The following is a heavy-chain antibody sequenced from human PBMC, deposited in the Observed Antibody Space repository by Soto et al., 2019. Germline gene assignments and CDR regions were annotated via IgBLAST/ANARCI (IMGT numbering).Heavy chain of an antibody. CDR1: DGSINSDYYH. CDR3: ARANSGYEQLDY. D-gene: IGHD5-12*01. CDR2: IYYSGST. V-gene: IGHV4-31*03. J-gene: IGHJ4*02. Sequence: PSETLSPTCPVSDGSINSDYYHWTRIRQHPGKGLEWIGYIYYSGSTYYNPSLKSRVTISVDTSKNQFSLKLSSVTAADTAVYYCARANSGYEQLDYWGQGTLVTVSS.